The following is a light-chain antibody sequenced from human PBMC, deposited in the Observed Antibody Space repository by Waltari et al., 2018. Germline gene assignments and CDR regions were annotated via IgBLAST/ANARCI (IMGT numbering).Light chain of an antibody. J-gene: IGLJ3*02. Sequence: QSVLTQPPSASGTPGQRLTISCSGSSSNIGSNTVNWYQQLPGTAPKLLIYSNNQRPSGVPDRFSGSKSGTSASLAISGLQSEDEADYYCAAWDDSLNGLWVFGGGTKLTVL. V-gene: IGLV1-44*01. CDR1: SSNIGSNT. CDR2: SNN. CDR3: AAWDDSLNGLWV.